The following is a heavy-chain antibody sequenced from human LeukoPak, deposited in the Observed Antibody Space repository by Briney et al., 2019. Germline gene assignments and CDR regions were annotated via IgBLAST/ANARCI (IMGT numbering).Heavy chain of an antibody. CDR2: IYYSGST. V-gene: IGHV4-59*12. D-gene: IGHD3-16*02. CDR3: ARGGNYVWGSYRYEY. J-gene: IGHJ4*02. Sequence: PSETLSLTCTVSGGSISSYYWSWIRQPPGKGLEWIGYIYYSGSTNYNPSLKSRVTISVDTSKNQFSLKLSSVTAADTAVYYCARGGNYVWGSYRYEYWGQGTLVTVSS. CDR1: GGSISSYY.